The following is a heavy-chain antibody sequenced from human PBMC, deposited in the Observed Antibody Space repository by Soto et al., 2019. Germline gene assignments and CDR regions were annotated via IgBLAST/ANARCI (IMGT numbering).Heavy chain of an antibody. Sequence: GGSLRLSCAASRFSFSSYAMSWVRQAPGKGLEWVSAISGSGGSTYYADSVKGRFTISRDNSKNTLYLQMNSLRAEDTAFYYCAKDKGLLWFGQLSNVFDYWGQGTLVTVSS. CDR1: RFSFSSYA. CDR3: AKDKGLLWFGQLSNVFDY. D-gene: IGHD3-10*01. J-gene: IGHJ4*02. CDR2: ISGSGGST. V-gene: IGHV3-23*01.